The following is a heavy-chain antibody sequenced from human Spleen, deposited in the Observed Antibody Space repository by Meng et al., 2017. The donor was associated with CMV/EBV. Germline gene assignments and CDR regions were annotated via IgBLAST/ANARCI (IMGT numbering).Heavy chain of an antibody. J-gene: IGHJ5*02. CDR3: ARRWAAAGINWFDP. CDR1: GGSISRTSYC. Sequence: SETLSLTCSVSGGSISRTSYCWDWIRQPPGKGLEWIGSICYPGTTYYSPSLKSRVTILVDTSKNQFSLELRSVTAADTAVYYCARRWAAAGINWFDPWGQGTLVTVSS. V-gene: IGHV4-39*07. D-gene: IGHD6-13*01. CDR2: ICYPGTT.